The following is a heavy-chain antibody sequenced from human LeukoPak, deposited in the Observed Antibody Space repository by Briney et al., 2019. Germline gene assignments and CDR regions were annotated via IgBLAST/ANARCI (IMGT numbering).Heavy chain of an antibody. CDR2: ISSSGSTI. J-gene: IGHJ3*02. CDR3: AKVQTGYSYAPGAFDI. CDR1: GFTFSDYS. D-gene: IGHD5-18*01. Sequence: GGSLRLSCAASGFTFSDYSITWIRQAPGKGLEWVSYISSSGSTIYYADSVKGRFTISRDNAKNSLYLQMNSLRAEDTAVYYCAKVQTGYSYAPGAFDIWGQGTMVTVSS. V-gene: IGHV3-11*01.